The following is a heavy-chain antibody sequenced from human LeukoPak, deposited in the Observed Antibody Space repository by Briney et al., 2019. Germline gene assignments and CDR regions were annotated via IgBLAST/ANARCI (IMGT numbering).Heavy chain of an antibody. CDR3: ATQSWSGGMDV. D-gene: IGHD1-26*01. CDR1: RYTFTSYD. J-gene: IGHJ6*02. V-gene: IGHV1-8*01. CDR2: MNPNSGNT. Sequence: ASVKVSCKASRYTFTSYDINWVRQATGQGLEWMGWMNPNSGNTGYAQKFQGRVTMTRNASISTAHMELSSLRSEDTAVYYCATQSWSGGMDVWGQGTTVTVSS.